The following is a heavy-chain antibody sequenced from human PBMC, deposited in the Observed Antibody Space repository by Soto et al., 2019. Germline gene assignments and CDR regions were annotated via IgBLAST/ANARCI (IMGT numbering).Heavy chain of an antibody. J-gene: IGHJ4*02. Sequence: EVQLLDSGGGSVQPGGSLRLSCAASGFTFSSYVMRWVRQAPGKGLEWVSSISGSGGSTYYTDSVKGRFTISRDNSKNTVYLQMNSLSAEDTAVYFCARGECSGDTCYHIDYWGQGTLVTVSS. D-gene: IGHD2-15*01. CDR3: ARGECSGDTCYHIDY. V-gene: IGHV3-23*01. CDR2: ISGSGGST. CDR1: GFTFSSYV.